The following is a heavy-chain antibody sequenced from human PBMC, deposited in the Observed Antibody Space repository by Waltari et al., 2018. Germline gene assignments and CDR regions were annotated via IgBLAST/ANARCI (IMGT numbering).Heavy chain of an antibody. V-gene: IGHV3-21*01. D-gene: IGHD6-19*01. Sequence: EVQLVESGGGLVKPGGSLRLSCAASGFTFSSYSMNWVRQAPGKGLEWVSSISSSSSYIYYADSVKGRFTISRDNAKNSLYLQMNSLRAEDTAVYYCARDLISSSGWYSERGGRDWGQGTLVTVSS. CDR2: ISSSSSYI. J-gene: IGHJ4*02. CDR1: GFTFSSYS. CDR3: ARDLISSSGWYSERGGRD.